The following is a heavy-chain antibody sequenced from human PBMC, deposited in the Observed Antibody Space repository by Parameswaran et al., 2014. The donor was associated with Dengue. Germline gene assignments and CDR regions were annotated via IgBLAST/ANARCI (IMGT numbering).Heavy chain of an antibody. CDR3: ARGQVVVVPAASNRDDYGDYGTPFDI. J-gene: IGHJ3*02. CDR2: INHSGST. Sequence: EINHSGSTNYNPSLKSRVTISVDMSKNQFSLKLSSVTAADTAVYYCARGQVVVVPAASNRDDYGDYGTPFDIWGQGTMVTVSS. V-gene: IGHV4-34*01. D-gene: IGHD2-2*01.